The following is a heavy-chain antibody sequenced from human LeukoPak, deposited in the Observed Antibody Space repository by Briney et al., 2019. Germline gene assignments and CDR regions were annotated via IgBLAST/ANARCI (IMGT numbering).Heavy chain of an antibody. D-gene: IGHD3-10*01. CDR2: ISSSSSYI. CDR1: GFPFSSYA. J-gene: IGHJ3*02. V-gene: IGHV3-21*01. CDR3: ARSGSTRFAFDI. Sequence: GGSLRLSCAASGFPFSSYAMNWVRQAPGKGLEWVSSISSSSSYIYYADSVKGRFTISRDNAKNSLYLQMNSLRAEDTAVYYCARSGSTRFAFDIWGQGTMVTVSS.